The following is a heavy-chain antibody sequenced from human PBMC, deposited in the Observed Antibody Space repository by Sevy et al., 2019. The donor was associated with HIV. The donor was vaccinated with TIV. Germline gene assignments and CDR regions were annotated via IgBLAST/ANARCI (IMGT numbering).Heavy chain of an antibody. CDR2: VSSRGSP. V-gene: IGHV4-61*02. J-gene: IGHJ3*01. CDR3: AIGGMDDDSGYRRGAFFF. D-gene: IGHD3-22*01. Sequence: SETLSLTCTVSGGSINSANYFWTWIRQPAGKGLEWIGRVSSRGSPNYSPSLKSRVTISVDTSNNEFSLSVNSVTASDSALFYCAIGGMDDDSGYRRGAFFFWGQGTKVTVSS. CDR1: GGSINSANYF.